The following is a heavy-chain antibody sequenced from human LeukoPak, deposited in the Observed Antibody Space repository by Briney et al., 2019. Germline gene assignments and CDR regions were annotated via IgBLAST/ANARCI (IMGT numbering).Heavy chain of an antibody. CDR1: GFSFSTTW. J-gene: IGHJ3*02. CDR2: IKQDGREK. V-gene: IGHV3-7*01. CDR3: AKEGKYCSSSTCPKGAFDI. D-gene: IGHD2-2*01. Sequence: GGPLRLSCAASGFSFSTTWMSWVRQAPGEGLEWVANIKQDGREKYYVDSVKGRFTISRDNAQNSLDLQMNSLRAEDTAVYYCAKEGKYCSSSTCPKGAFDIWGQGTMVAVSS.